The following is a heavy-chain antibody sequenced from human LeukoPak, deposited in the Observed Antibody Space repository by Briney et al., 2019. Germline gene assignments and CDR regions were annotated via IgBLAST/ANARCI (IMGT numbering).Heavy chain of an antibody. D-gene: IGHD3-10*01. V-gene: IGHV3-23*01. Sequence: GGSLRLSCAASGFTFSSYAMSWVRQAPGKGLEWVSAISGSGGSTYYADSVKGRFTISRDNSKNTLYLQMNSLRAEDTAVYYCAKKGPLLWFGELLGPYGMDVWGQGTTVTVSS. CDR1: GFTFSSYA. CDR2: ISGSGGST. J-gene: IGHJ6*02. CDR3: AKKGPLLWFGELLGPYGMDV.